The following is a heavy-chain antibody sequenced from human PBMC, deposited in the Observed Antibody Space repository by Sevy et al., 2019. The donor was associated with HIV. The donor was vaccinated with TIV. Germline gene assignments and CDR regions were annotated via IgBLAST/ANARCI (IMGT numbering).Heavy chain of an antibody. J-gene: IGHJ4*02. D-gene: IGHD1-26*01. V-gene: IGHV4-61*01. CDR3: ARTSSGATMGSLYFDY. CDR1: GGSVSSGSYY. Sequence: SETLSLTCTVSGGSVSSGSYYWSWIRQPPGKGLEWIGYIYSSGSTNYNPSLKRRVTISVETSKNQFYLRLSSVTAADTAVYYCARTSSGATMGSLYFDYWGQGTLVTVSS. CDR2: IYSSGST.